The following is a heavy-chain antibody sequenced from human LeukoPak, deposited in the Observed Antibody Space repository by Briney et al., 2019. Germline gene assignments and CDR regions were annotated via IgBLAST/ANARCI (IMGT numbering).Heavy chain of an antibody. Sequence: SETLSLTCTVSGGSISGYYWSWIRQPPGKALEWIGYIYYSGSTNYNPSLKSRVTISVDTSKNQFSLKLSSVTAADTAVYYCAREYDYGDLGWFYWGQGTLVTVSS. V-gene: IGHV4-59*01. J-gene: IGHJ4*02. CDR3: AREYDYGDLGWFY. D-gene: IGHD4-17*01. CDR2: IYYSGST. CDR1: GGSISGYY.